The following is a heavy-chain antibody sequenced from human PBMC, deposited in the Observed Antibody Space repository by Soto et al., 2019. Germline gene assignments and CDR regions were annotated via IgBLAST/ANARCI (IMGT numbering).Heavy chain of an antibody. CDR3: AKDSAPYYYGSGWFDP. V-gene: IGHV3-23*01. D-gene: IGHD3-10*01. CDR2: ISGSGGST. J-gene: IGHJ5*02. CDR1: GFTFSSYA. Sequence: QPGGSLRLSCAASGFTFSSYAMSWVRQAPGKGLEWVSAISGSGGSTYYADSVKGRFTISRDNSKNTLYLQMNSLRAEDTAVYYCAKDSAPYYYGSGWFDPWGQGTLVTVSS.